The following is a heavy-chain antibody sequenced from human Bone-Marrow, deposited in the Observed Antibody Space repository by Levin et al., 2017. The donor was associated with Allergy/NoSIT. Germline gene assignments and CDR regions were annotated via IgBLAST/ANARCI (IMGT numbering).Heavy chain of an antibody. Sequence: SQTLSLTCTVSGGSISTSYWSWVRQPPGKGLEWIGYIFYTGSTNYKASLASRVSISVDTAKNLFSLKLSSVTAADTAIYYCARDRAAAGSHWFDTWGQGTLVTVSS. V-gene: IGHV4-59*01. CDR1: GGSISTSY. CDR3: ARDRAAAGSHWFDT. D-gene: IGHD6-13*01. J-gene: IGHJ5*02. CDR2: IFYTGST.